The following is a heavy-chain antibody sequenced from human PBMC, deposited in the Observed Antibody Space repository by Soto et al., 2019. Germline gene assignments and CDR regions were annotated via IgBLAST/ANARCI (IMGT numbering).Heavy chain of an antibody. Sequence: GGSLRLSCAASGLTFSSYSMNWVRQAPGKGLEWVSSISSNTGYLYYADSVKGRFTISRDNAKNSLYLQMNSLRAEDTAVYYCARDRRDGYNFDYSGQGTLVTVSS. J-gene: IGHJ4*02. CDR1: GLTFSSYS. V-gene: IGHV3-21*01. CDR2: ISSNTGYL. CDR3: ARDRRDGYNFDY. D-gene: IGHD5-12*01.